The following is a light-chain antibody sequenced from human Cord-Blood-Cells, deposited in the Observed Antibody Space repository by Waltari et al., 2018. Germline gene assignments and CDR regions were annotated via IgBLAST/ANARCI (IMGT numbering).Light chain of an antibody. V-gene: IGLV2-14*01. Sequence: QSALTQPASVSGSPGQSITISCTGTSSDVGGYNYVSWYQQHPGKAPKLRIYDVSNRPSVVVSRFSGSKSGNTASLTISGLQAEDESDYYCSSYTSSSTLVFCVGTKLTVL. CDR2: DVS. CDR1: SSDVGGYNY. CDR3: SSYTSSSTLV. J-gene: IGLJ3*02.